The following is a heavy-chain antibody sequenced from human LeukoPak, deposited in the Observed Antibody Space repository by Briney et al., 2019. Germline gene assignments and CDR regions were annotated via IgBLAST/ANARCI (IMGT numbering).Heavy chain of an antibody. D-gene: IGHD3-22*01. CDR1: GYTLTSYG. CDR2: ISAYNGNT. CDR3: ACGIVVAQLDY. Sequence: ASVKVSCKASGYTLTSYGISWVRQAPGQGLEWMGWISAYNGNTNYAQKLQGRVTMTTDTTTSTAYMELRSLRSDDTAVYYCACGIVVAQLDYWGQGTLVTVSS. J-gene: IGHJ4*02. V-gene: IGHV1-18*01.